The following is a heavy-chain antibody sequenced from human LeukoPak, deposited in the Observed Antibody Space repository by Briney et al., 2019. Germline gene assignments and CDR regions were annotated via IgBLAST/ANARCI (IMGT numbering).Heavy chain of an antibody. CDR3: ARLGDYSWFDP. V-gene: IGHV4-34*01. D-gene: IGHD4-17*01. J-gene: IGHJ5*02. CDR2: INHSGST. Sequence: SETLSLTCAVYGGSFSGYYWSWIRQPPGKGLEWIGEINHSGSTNYNPSLKSRVTISVDTSKNQFSLKLSSVTAADTAVYYCARLGDYSWFDPWGQGTLVTVSS. CDR1: GGSFSGYY.